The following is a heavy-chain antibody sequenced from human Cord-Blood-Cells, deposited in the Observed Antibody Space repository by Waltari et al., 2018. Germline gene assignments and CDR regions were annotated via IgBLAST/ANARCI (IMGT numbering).Heavy chain of an antibody. CDR1: GGSISSYY. V-gene: IGHV4-59*01. D-gene: IGHD5-12*01. Sequence: QVQLQESGPGLVKPSETLSLTCTVSGGSISSYYWSWIRQPPGKGLEWIGYNYYSGSTNYTPAPKSRVTISVDTSKNLFSLKLSSVTAADTAVYYCARLAAGYSGYDFDYWGQLTLVTVSS. CDR3: ARLAAGYSGYDFDY. J-gene: IGHJ4*02. CDR2: NYYSGST.